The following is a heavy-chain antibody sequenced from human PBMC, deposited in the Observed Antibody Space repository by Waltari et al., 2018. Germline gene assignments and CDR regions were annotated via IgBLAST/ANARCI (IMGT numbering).Heavy chain of an antibody. CDR3: AKELSGGMGATYYFDY. CDR1: GFTFSSYA. CDR2: ISGSGGST. Sequence: EVQLLESGGGLVQPGGSLRLSCAASGFTFSSYAMSWVRQAPGKGLEWVSAISGSGGSTDYADSVKGRFTISRDNSKNTLYLQMNSLRAEDTAVYYCAKELSGGMGATYYFDYWGQGTLVTVSS. D-gene: IGHD1-26*01. V-gene: IGHV3-23*01. J-gene: IGHJ4*02.